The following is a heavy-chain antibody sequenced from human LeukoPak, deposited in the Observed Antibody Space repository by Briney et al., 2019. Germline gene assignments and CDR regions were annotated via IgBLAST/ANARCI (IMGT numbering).Heavy chain of an antibody. V-gene: IGHV4-4*07. J-gene: IGHJ6*03. Sequence: PSETLSLTCTVSGGSISSYYWSWIRQPAGKGLEWIGRIYTSGSTNYNPSLKSRVTISVVKSKNQFSLKLSSVTAADTAVYYCAREPDDYYYYMDVWGKGTTVTVSS. CDR3: AREPDDYYYYMDV. CDR2: IYTSGST. CDR1: GGSISSYY. D-gene: IGHD3-3*01.